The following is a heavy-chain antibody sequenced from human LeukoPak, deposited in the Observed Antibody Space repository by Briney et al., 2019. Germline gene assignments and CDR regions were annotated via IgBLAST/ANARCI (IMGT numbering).Heavy chain of an antibody. D-gene: IGHD1-26*01. J-gene: IGHJ4*02. CDR1: GGSISSSNW. CDR3: VRRLASGDYHPLG. CDR2: IYHSGST. Sequence: PSETLSLTCAVSGGSISSSNWWSWVRQPPGKGLEWIGEIYHSGSTNYNPSLKSRVTISVDKSKNQFSLKLNSVTAADTAVYYCVRRLASGDYHPLGWGQGTLVTVSS. V-gene: IGHV4-4*02.